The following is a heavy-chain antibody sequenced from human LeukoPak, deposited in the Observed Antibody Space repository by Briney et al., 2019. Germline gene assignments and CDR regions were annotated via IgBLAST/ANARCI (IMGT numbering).Heavy chain of an antibody. Sequence: QPGGSLRLSCEASGFTFSSYAMSWVRQAPGKGLEWVSAINGGADSTYYADSVKGRFTISRDNSKNTLFLQMNSLRVEDTAVYYCAKWGAQSGNYRVVDCWGRGTLVTVPS. J-gene: IGHJ4*02. D-gene: IGHD3-10*01. V-gene: IGHV3-23*01. CDR3: AKWGAQSGNYRVVDC. CDR2: INGGADST. CDR1: GFTFSSYA.